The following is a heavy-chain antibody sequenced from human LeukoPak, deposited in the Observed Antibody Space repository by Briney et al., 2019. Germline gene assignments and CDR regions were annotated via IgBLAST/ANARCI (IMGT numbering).Heavy chain of an antibody. CDR2: INPNSGGT. V-gene: IGHV1-2*02. CDR1: GYTFTGYY. J-gene: IGHJ4*02. CDR3: ARGGPYSSGWPFDY. D-gene: IGHD6-19*01. Sequence: ASVEVSCKASGYTFTGYYMHWVRQAPGQGLEWMGWINPNSGGTNYAQKFQGRVTMTRDTSISTAYMELSRLRSDDTAVYYCARGGPYSSGWPFDYWGQGTLVTVSS.